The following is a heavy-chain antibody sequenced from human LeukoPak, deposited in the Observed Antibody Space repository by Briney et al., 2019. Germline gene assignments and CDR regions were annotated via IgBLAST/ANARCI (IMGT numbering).Heavy chain of an antibody. CDR1: GGSISSYY. Sequence: SETLSLTCSVSGGSISSYYWSWIRQPPGRGLEWIGYIYYSGSTYYNPSLKSRVTISVDTSKNQFSLKLSSVTAADTAVYYCARMTLNYYDSSGYDYWGQGTLVTVSS. CDR3: ARMTLNYYDSSGYDY. D-gene: IGHD3-22*01. CDR2: IYYSGST. J-gene: IGHJ4*02. V-gene: IGHV4-59*12.